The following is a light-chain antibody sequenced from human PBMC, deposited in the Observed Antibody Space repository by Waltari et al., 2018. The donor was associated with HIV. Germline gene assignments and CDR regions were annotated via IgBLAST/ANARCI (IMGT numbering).Light chain of an antibody. Sequence: DVQMTQSPSNLPASVGDTVVITCRASQNIDNWLAWYHQSPGRAPKLLIYRTSVLESGVSSRFSGSGSGTEFTLTIRSLQPDDVGTYFCQQYSTHYGFGQGTRVE. CDR3: QQYSTHYG. J-gene: IGKJ2*01. V-gene: IGKV1-5*03. CDR2: RTS. CDR1: QNIDNW.